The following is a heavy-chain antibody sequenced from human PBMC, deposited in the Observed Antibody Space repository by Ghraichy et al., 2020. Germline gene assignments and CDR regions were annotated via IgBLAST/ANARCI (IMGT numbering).Heavy chain of an antibody. D-gene: IGHD6-19*01. CDR2: IYYSGST. CDR3: AREMLAVAGFDY. J-gene: IGHJ4*02. Sequence: SETLSLTCTVSGGSISSYYWSWIRQPPGKGLEWIGYIYYSGSTNYNPSLKSRVTISVDTSKNQFSLKLSSVTAADTAVYYCAREMLAVAGFDYWGQGTLVTVSS. V-gene: IGHV4-59*01. CDR1: GGSISSYY.